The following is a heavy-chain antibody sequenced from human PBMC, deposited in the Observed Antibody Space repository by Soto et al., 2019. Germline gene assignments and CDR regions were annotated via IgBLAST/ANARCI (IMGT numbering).Heavy chain of an antibody. CDR2: ISYDGSNK. CDR3: ARGTSHSDY. J-gene: IGHJ4*02. Sequence: QVQLVESGGGVVQPGRSLRLSCAASGFTFSRYAMNWVRQAPGKGLEWVAVISYDGSNKYYAESVKGRFTISRDNSKNTLYVQMNSLRAEDTVVYYCARGTSHSDYWGQGTLVTVSS. D-gene: IGHD2-2*01. CDR1: GFTFSRYA. V-gene: IGHV3-30-3*01.